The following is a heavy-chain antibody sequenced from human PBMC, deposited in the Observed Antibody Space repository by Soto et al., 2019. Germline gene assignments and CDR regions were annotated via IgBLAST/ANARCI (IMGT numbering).Heavy chain of an antibody. CDR1: GGSFSGYY. J-gene: IGHJ5*02. V-gene: IGHV4-34*01. D-gene: IGHD3-22*01. CDR3: ARPLPPYYYDSSVPKDVFAKVGAFAQRYNWFDP. Sequence: SETLSLTCAVYGGSFSGYYWSWIRQPPGKGLEWIGEINHSGSTNYNPSLKSRVTISVDTSKNQFSLKLGSVTAADTAVYYCARPLPPYYYDSSVPKDVFAKVGAFAQRYNWFDPWGQGTLVTISS. CDR2: INHSGST.